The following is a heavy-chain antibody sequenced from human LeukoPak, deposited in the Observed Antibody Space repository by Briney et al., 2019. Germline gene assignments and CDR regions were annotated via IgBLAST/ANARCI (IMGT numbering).Heavy chain of an antibody. V-gene: IGHV4-59*01. CDR3: ARRPHGMDV. CDR2: IYYSGST. CDR1: GGSISSYY. Sequence: SETLSLTCTVSGGSISSYYWSWIRQPPVKGLEWIGYIYYSGSTNYNPSLKSRVTISVDTSKNQFSLKLSSVTAADTAVYYCARRPHGMDVWGQGTTVTVSS. J-gene: IGHJ6*02.